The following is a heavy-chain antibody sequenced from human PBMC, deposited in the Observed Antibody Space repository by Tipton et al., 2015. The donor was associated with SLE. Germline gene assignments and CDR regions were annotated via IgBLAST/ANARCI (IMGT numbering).Heavy chain of an antibody. Sequence: SLRLSCEASEFFFRSYGMHWVRQAPGKGLEWVAFIRWDGSNEYYVDSVKGRFTISRDNSKNTLYLQMNSLRAEDTALYYCAKDVHPSSGSVLGAFDIGGQGTMVTVSS. J-gene: IGHJ3*02. CDR3: AKDVHPSSGSVLGAFDI. D-gene: IGHD3-22*01. CDR2: IRWDGSNE. V-gene: IGHV3-30*02. CDR1: EFFFRSYG.